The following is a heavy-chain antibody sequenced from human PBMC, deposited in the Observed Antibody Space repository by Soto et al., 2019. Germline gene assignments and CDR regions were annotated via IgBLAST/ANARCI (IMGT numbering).Heavy chain of an antibody. D-gene: IGHD2-21*02. V-gene: IGHV3-23*01. CDR1: GFTFSSYA. CDR3: AKFPLGDSITLFDY. J-gene: IGHJ4*02. Sequence: PGGSLRLSCAAPGFTFSSYAMSWVRQAPGKGLEWVSAISGSGGSTYYADSVKGRFTISRDNSKNTLYLQMNSLRAEDTAVYYCAKFPLGDSITLFDYWGQGTLVTVSS. CDR2: ISGSGGST.